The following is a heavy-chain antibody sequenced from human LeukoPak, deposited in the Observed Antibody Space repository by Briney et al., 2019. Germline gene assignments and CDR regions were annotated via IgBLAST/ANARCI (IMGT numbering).Heavy chain of an antibody. V-gene: IGHV1-18*01. CDR3: ARALSNYCSSTSCYNFGDYYYMDV. CDR2: ISAYNGNT. D-gene: IGHD2-2*02. J-gene: IGHJ6*03. Sequence: ASVKVSCKASGYTFTSYGISWVRQAPGQGLEWMGWISAYNGNTNYAQKLQGRVTMTTDTSTSIAYMELRSLRSDDTAVYYCARALSNYCSSTSCYNFGDYYYMDVWGKGTTVTVSS. CDR1: GYTFTSYG.